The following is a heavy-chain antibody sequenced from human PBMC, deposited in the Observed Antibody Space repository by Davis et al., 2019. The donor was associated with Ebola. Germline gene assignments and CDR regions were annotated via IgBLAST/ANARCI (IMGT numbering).Heavy chain of an antibody. D-gene: IGHD5-24*01. CDR1: GFTFSSYA. CDR2: ISGSGGST. V-gene: IGHV3-23*01. Sequence: GGSLRLSCAASGFTFSSYAMSWVRQAPGKGLEWVSAISGSGGSTYYADSVKGRFTISRDNSKNTLYLQMNSLRAEDTAVYYCARWARWLQLRGDYYYYGMDVWGQGTTVTVSS. CDR3: ARWARWLQLRGDYYYYGMDV. J-gene: IGHJ6*02.